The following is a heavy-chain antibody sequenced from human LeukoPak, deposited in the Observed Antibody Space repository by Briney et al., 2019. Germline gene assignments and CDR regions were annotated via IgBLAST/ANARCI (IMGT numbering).Heavy chain of an antibody. V-gene: IGHV1-3*01. D-gene: IGHD3-10*01. CDR3: ARDYAGSVRGGDWFDP. CDR2: INAGNGNT. Sequence: ASVKVSCKASGNTFTSYAMQRVRQAPGQRLEWMGWINAGNGNTKYSQKFQGRVTITRDTTASTAYMELSSLRSEDPAVYYCARDYAGSVRGGDWFDPWGQGTLVTVSS. J-gene: IGHJ5*02. CDR1: GNTFTSYA.